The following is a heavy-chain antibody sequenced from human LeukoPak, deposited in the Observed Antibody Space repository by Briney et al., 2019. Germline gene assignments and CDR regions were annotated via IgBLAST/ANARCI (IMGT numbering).Heavy chain of an antibody. D-gene: IGHD2-2*03. Sequence: PGGSLRLSCEASGFTFSHYAMNWVRQAPGRGLEWVATVGSSGSIYYEDSVEGRFTISRDNPKSTLYLQMNSLRDEDTAIYFCARGTSWISPDWYMDVWGEGTTVTVSS. CDR2: VGSSGSI. CDR1: GFTFSHYA. V-gene: IGHV3-23*01. J-gene: IGHJ6*03. CDR3: ARGTSWISPDWYMDV.